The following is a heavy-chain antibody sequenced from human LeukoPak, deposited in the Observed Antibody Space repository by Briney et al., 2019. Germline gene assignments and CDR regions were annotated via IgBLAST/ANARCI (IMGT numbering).Heavy chain of an antibody. V-gene: IGHV3-7*01. D-gene: IGHD3-10*01. Sequence: PGGSLRLSCTVSGFTFSNSWMNWVRQAPGKGLEWVANIKQDGSEKNYVDSVKGQFTISRDNAKNSLYLQMHSLRAEDTAVYYCARAGSPRDWGRGTLVTVPS. CDR1: GFTFSNSW. CDR3: ARAGSPRD. J-gene: IGHJ4*02. CDR2: IKQDGSEK.